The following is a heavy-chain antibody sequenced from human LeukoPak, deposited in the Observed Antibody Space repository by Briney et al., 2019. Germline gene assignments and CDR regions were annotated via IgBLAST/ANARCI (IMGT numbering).Heavy chain of an antibody. V-gene: IGHV4-61*01. CDR2: IYDSGST. Sequence: PSETLSLTCTVSGGSVSSGSYYWSWIRQPPGKGLEWIGYIYDSGSTNYNPSLKSRVTISIDTSKNQFSLKLSSVTAADGAVYYCARVRRNYYGMDVWGQGTTVTVSS. CDR1: GGSVSSGSYY. CDR3: ARVRRNYYGMDV. J-gene: IGHJ6*02.